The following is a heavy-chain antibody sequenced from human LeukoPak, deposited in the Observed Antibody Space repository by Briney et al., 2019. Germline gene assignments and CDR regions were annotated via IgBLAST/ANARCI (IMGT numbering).Heavy chain of an antibody. CDR1: GGTFSIYA. J-gene: IGHJ1*01. Sequence: GASVKVSCKSSGGTFSIYAISRVRQAPGQGLEWMGRIIPILGIANYAQKFQGRVTITADKSTSTAYMELSSLRSEDTAVYYCARGNLAGVAQSGYVLTWGQGTLVTVSS. V-gene: IGHV1-69*04. CDR2: IIPILGIA. CDR3: ARGNLAGVAQSGYVLT. D-gene: IGHD5-18*01.